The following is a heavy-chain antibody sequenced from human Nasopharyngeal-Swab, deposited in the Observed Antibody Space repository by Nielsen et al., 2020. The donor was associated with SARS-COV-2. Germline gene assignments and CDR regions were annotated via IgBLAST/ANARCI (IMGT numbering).Heavy chain of an antibody. CDR2: INPSGGST. Sequence: WVRQAPGQGLEWMGIINPSGGSTSYAQKFPGRVTMTRDTSTSTVYMELSSLRSEDTAVYYCARGLGDSSGYYDYWGQGTLVTVSS. D-gene: IGHD3-22*01. CDR3: ARGLGDSSGYYDY. J-gene: IGHJ4*02. V-gene: IGHV1-46*01.